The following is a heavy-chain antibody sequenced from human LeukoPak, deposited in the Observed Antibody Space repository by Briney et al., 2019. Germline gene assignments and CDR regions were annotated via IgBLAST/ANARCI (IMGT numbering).Heavy chain of an antibody. Sequence: ASVKVSCKASGYTFTSYDINWVRQATGQGLEWMGWMNPNSGNTGYAQKFQGRVTMTRNTSISTAYMELSSLRSEVTAVYYCARGPKYSSSYQFDYWGQGTLVTVSS. CDR1: GYTFTSYD. CDR2: MNPNSGNT. V-gene: IGHV1-8*01. J-gene: IGHJ4*02. D-gene: IGHD6-13*01. CDR3: ARGPKYSSSYQFDY.